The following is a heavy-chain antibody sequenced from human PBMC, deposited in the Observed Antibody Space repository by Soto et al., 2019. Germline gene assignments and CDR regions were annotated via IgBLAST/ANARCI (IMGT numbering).Heavy chain of an antibody. CDR3: TAHLGEFFPLDY. J-gene: IGHJ4*02. D-gene: IGHD3-16*01. V-gene: IGHV3-15*01. CDR1: GFSFSNAW. Sequence: VQLVESGGDFVKPGGSLRVSCAVSGFSFSNAWMSWVRQAPGKGLEWVGRIKSRADGETTDYTAPVKGRFTISRDDSKNTVFLQMNSLKTEDTAVYYCTAHLGEFFPLDYWGQGTLVTVSS. CDR2: IKSRADGETT.